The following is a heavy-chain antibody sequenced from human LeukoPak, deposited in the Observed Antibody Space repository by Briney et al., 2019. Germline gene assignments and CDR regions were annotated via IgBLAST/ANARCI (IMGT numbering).Heavy chain of an antibody. J-gene: IGHJ4*02. Sequence: GGSLRLSCAASGFTFDDYAMHWVRQAPGEGLEWVSGISWNSGSIGYADSVKGRFTISRDNAKNSLYLQMNSLRAEDTALYYCAKDMGFGDGSGSYYLHYWGQGTLVTVSS. CDR2: ISWNSGSI. CDR1: GFTFDDYA. CDR3: AKDMGFGDGSGSYYLHY. D-gene: IGHD3-10*01. V-gene: IGHV3-9*01.